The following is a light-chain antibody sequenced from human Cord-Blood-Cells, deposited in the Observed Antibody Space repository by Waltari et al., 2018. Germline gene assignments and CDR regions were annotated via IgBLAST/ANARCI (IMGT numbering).Light chain of an antibody. J-gene: IGLJ2*01. Sequence: QSALTQPASVSVSPGQSITISCTGTSSDVGSYKLVSWYQQHPGKAPKLMIYEGSKRPSGVSNRFSGSKSGNTASLTISGLQAEDEADYYCCSYAGSSTVVFGGGTKLTVL. V-gene: IGLV2-23*01. CDR2: EGS. CDR1: SSDVGSYKL. CDR3: CSYAGSSTVV.